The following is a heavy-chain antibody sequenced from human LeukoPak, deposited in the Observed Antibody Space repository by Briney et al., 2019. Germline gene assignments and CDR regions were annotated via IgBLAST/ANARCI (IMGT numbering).Heavy chain of an antibody. Sequence: GGALTPSCAASGFTFSGYWMSWVRQGPGKGLGLVANIKQDGGEKYYVDSVKGRFTISRDNAKNSLYLQMNSLRAEDTAVYYCARDRGFGQADVWGKGTTVTVSS. CDR3: ARDRGFGQADV. D-gene: IGHD3-10*01. J-gene: IGHJ6*04. V-gene: IGHV3-7*01. CDR1: GFTFSGYW. CDR2: IKQDGGEK.